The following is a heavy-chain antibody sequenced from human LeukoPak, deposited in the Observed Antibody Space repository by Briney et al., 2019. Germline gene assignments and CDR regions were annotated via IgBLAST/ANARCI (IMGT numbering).Heavy chain of an antibody. J-gene: IGHJ4*02. CDR1: GYTFSGYY. D-gene: IGHD3-9*01. CDR3: ARSPDILTGENFDY. CDR2: INPKSGGT. Sequence: ASVKVSCKASGYTFSGYYMHWVRQAPGQGLEWMGWINPKSGGTNEAQKFHDRVTMTRDTSIRTAYMEVSRLRSDDTAVYYCARSPDILTGENFDYWGQGTLVTVPS. V-gene: IGHV1-2*02.